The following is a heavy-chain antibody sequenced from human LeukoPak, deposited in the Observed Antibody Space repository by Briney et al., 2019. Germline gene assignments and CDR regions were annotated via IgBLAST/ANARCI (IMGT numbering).Heavy chain of an antibody. CDR3: ARSRAFNSGAFDP. V-gene: IGHV4-61*01. J-gene: IGHJ5*02. Sequence: SETLSLTCTVSGASVSSASYWTWIRQPPGKGVEWIAHIYNGVNTNYNPSLKSRVSISVDTSKNQFSLRLNSVTAADTAVYYCARSRAFNSGAFDPWGQGSLVTVSS. CDR1: GASVSSASY. CDR2: IYNGVNT. D-gene: IGHD1-26*01.